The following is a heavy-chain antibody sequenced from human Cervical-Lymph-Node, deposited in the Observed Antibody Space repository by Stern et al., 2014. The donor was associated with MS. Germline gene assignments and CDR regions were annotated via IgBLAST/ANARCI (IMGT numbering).Heavy chain of an antibody. CDR2: INPNSGGT. V-gene: IGHV1-2*04. Sequence: VPLEASGAEVKKPGASGKVSCKASGYTFTGYYMHWVRQAPGKGLEWMGWINPNSGGTNYAQKFQGWVTMTRDTSISTAYMELSRLRSDDTAVYYCARGQGSSWYRPWGQGTLVTVSS. D-gene: IGHD6-13*01. J-gene: IGHJ5*02. CDR1: GYTFTGYY. CDR3: ARGQGSSWYRP.